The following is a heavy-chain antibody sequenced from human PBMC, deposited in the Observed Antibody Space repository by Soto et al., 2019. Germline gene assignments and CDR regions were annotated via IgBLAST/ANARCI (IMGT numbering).Heavy chain of an antibody. CDR3: EVNGNGGENDY. V-gene: IGHV1-69*02. D-gene: IGHD2-8*01. J-gene: IGHJ4*02. CDR1: GGTFSSYT. Sequence: GASVKVSCKASGGTFSSYTISWVRQAPGQGLEWMGRIIPILGIANYAQKFLGRVTITADESTSTAYMELSSLRSEDTAVYYCEVNGNGGENDYWGQGTLVTVSS. CDR2: IIPILGIA.